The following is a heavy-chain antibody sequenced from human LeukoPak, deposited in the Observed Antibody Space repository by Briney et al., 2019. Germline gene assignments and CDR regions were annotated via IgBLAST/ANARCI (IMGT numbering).Heavy chain of an antibody. J-gene: IGHJ4*02. D-gene: IGHD6-6*01. V-gene: IGHV1-2*02. Sequence: ASVKVSCKASGYTFTGYYMYWVRQAPGQGLEWMGWINPNSGGTNYAQKFQGRVTMTTDTSTSTAYMELRSLRSDDTAVYYCARDSLTSIAARNFDYWGQGTLVTVSS. CDR3: ARDSLTSIAARNFDY. CDR2: INPNSGGT. CDR1: GYTFTGYY.